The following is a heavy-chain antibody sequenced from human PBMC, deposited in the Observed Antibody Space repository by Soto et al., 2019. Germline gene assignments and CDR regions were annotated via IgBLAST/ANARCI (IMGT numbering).Heavy chain of an antibody. CDR3: ATGDYGDYLRRFDY. D-gene: IGHD4-17*01. CDR2: FDPEDGET. V-gene: IGHV1-24*01. J-gene: IGHJ4*02. CDR1: GYTLTELS. Sequence: ASVKVSCKVSGYTLTELSMHWVRQAPGKGLEWMGGFDPEDGETIYAQKFQGRVTMTEDTSTDTAYMELSSLRSEDTAVYYCATGDYGDYLRRFDYWGQGTLVTVSS.